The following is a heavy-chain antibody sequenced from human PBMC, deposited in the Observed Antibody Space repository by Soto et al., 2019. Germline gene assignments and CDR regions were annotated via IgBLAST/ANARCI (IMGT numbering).Heavy chain of an antibody. CDR2: IYPGDSDT. CDR1: GYSFTSYW. J-gene: IGHJ6*02. CDR3: ARLRGSLNYYYGMDV. Sequence: HGESLKISCKGSGYSFTSYWIGWVRQMPGKGLEWMGIIYPGDSDTRYSPSFQGQVTISADKSISTAYLQWSSLKASDTAMYYCARLRGSLNYYYGMDVWGQGTTVTVSS. D-gene: IGHD1-26*01. V-gene: IGHV5-51*01.